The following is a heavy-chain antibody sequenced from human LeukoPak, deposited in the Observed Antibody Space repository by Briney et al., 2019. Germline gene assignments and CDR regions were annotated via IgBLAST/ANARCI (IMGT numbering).Heavy chain of an antibody. J-gene: IGHJ4*02. V-gene: IGHV3-23*01. CDR1: GFTFNSYA. CDR2: MGGGGTT. D-gene: IGHD6-19*01. Sequence: GGSLRLSCAASGFTFNSYAMSWVRQAPGKGLEWVSAMGGGGTTYYADYVKGRFTISRDTSKNTLYLQMNSLRAEDAAIYYCAKAGRPQAVAGWIDYWGQGTLVTVSS. CDR3: AKAGRPQAVAGWIDY.